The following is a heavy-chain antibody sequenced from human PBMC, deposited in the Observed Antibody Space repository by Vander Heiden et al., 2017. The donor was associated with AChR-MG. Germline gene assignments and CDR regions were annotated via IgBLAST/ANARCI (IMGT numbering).Heavy chain of an antibody. CDR3: ARGSEYDYGVYYFDY. CDR2: ISHDGSNK. V-gene: IGHV3-30-3*01. D-gene: IGHD4-17*01. J-gene: IGHJ4*02. Sequence: QVQLVESGGGVVQPGRSLRLSCAASGFTFSSYAMHWVRQAPGKGLEWVAVISHDGSNKYYADSVKGRFTISRDNSKNTLYLQMNSLRAEDTAVYYCARGSEYDYGVYYFDYWGQGTLVTVSS. CDR1: GFTFSSYA.